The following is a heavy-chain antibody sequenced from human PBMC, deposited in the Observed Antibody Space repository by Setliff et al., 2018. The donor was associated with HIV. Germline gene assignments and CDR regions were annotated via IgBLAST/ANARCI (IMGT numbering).Heavy chain of an antibody. J-gene: IGHJ6*03. CDR2: ISYDGSYK. Sequence: LRLSCAASGFTFSSYAMHWVRQAPGKGLEWVAVISYDGSYKYYADSVKGRFTISRDNSKNTLYLQMNSLRAEDTAVYYCARDGNYDFGSGYPKDYMDVWGKGTTVTVSS. V-gene: IGHV3-30*04. CDR3: ARDGNYDFGSGYPKDYMDV. CDR1: GFTFSSYA. D-gene: IGHD3-3*01.